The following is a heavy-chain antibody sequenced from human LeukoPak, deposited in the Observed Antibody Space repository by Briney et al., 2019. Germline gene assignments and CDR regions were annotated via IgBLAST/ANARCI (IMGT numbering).Heavy chain of an antibody. CDR2: IYTSGST. Sequence: PSETLSLTCTVSGGSISSGSYYWSWIRQPAGKGLEWIGRIYTSGSTHYNPSLKSRVTISVDTSKNQFSLKLSSVTAADTAVYYCASGSSGYYSLDYWGQGTLVTVSS. J-gene: IGHJ4*02. V-gene: IGHV4-61*02. CDR1: GGSISSGSYY. CDR3: ASGSSGYYSLDY. D-gene: IGHD3-22*01.